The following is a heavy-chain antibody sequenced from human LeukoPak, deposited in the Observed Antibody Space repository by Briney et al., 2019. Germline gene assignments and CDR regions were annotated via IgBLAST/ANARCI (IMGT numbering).Heavy chain of an antibody. CDR3: ARGWIQLWSDLDY. CDR1: GYTFTGYY. J-gene: IGHJ4*02. D-gene: IGHD5-18*01. CDR2: INPNSGGT. V-gene: IGHV1-2*02. Sequence: GASVKVSCKASGYTFTGYYMRWVRQAPGQGLEWMGWINPNSGGTNYAQKFQGRVTMTRDTSISTAYMELSRLRSDDTAVYYCARGWIQLWSDLDYWGQGTLVTVSS.